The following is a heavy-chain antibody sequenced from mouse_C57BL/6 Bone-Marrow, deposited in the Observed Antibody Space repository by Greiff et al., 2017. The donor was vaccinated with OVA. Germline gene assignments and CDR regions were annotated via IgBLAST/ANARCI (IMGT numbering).Heavy chain of an antibody. CDR1: GFSLTSYG. D-gene: IGHD2-3*01. V-gene: IGHV2-2*01. J-gene: IGHJ3*01. CDR3: ASLYDGYYPWFAY. CDR2: IWSGGST. Sequence: VKLVESGPGLVQPSQSLSITCTVSGFSLTSYGVHWVRQSPGKGLEWLGVIWSGGSTDYNAAFISRLSISKDNSKSQVFFKMNSLQADDTAIYYCASLYDGYYPWFAYWGQGTLVTVSA.